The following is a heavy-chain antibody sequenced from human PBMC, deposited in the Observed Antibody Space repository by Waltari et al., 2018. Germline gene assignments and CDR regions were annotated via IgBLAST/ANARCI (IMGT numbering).Heavy chain of an antibody. V-gene: IGHV4-39*07. CDR2: IYYSVST. CDR3: ARGPGYYYGSGSYHDY. J-gene: IGHJ4*02. Sequence: QLQLQESGPGLVKPSETLSLTCTVSGGSISSSSYYWGWIRQPPGKGLEWIGSIYYSVSTYYNPSLKSRVTISVDTSKNQFALKLSSVTAADTAVYYCARGPGYYYGSGSYHDYWGQGTLVTVSS. D-gene: IGHD3-10*01. CDR1: GGSISSSSYY.